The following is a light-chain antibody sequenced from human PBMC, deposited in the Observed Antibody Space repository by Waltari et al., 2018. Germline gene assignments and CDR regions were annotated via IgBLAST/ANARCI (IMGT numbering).Light chain of an antibody. V-gene: IGLV1-44*01. CDR1: SSNVATNF. CDR2: KNN. CDR3: SSWDDSLEGHV. J-gene: IGLJ1*01. Sequence: QSVMTQPPSVSAPPGQRVTIPCSGSSSNVATNFVNGYHYVPGTAPKLLIYKNNDRPSGVPDRFSASKSGTSASLAISGLQPEDEADYYCSSWDDSLEGHVFGTGTRVSVL.